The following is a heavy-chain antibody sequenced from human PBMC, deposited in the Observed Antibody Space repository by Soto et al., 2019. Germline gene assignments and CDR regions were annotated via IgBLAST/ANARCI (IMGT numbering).Heavy chain of an antibody. J-gene: IGHJ2*01. D-gene: IGHD4-17*01. CDR3: AIKDRDYGDYGYFDL. Sequence: EVQLLESGGGLVQPGGSLRLSCAASGFTFSSYAMSWVRQAPGKGLEWVSAISGSGGSTYYADSVKGRFTISRDNSKNTLYLQMNSLRAEDTAVYYCAIKDRDYGDYGYFDLWGRGTLVTVSS. V-gene: IGHV3-23*01. CDR1: GFTFSSYA. CDR2: ISGSGGST.